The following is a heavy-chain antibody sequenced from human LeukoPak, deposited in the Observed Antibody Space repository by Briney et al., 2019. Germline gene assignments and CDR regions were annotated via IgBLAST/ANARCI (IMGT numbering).Heavy chain of an antibody. CDR3: ARELSKAVAAYAFDI. V-gene: IGHV3-33*01. J-gene: IGHJ3*02. CDR2: IWYDGSNK. CDR1: GFTFSSYG. D-gene: IGHD6-19*01. Sequence: GGSLRLSCAASGFTFSSYGMHWVRQAPGKGLEWVAVIWYDGSNKYYADSVKGRFTISRDNSKNTLYLQMNSLRAEDTAVYYCARELSKAVAAYAFDIWGQRTIVTVSS.